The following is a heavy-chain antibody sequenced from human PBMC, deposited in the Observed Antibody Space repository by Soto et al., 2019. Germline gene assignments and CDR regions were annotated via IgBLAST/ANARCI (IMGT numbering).Heavy chain of an antibody. J-gene: IGHJ3*01. CDR3: ARESRYGSADSCSSPHAFDL. D-gene: IGHD2-15*01. Sequence: QVQLVESGGGVVQPGRSLRLSCAASGFTLSGYAMHWVRQAPGKGLEWVAVISYDGSNQYYADSLKGRFTISRDNSKSTMSLHMNSLRAEDTAVYFCARESRYGSADSCSSPHAFDLWGQGTMVTVSS. CDR2: ISYDGSNQ. CDR1: GFTLSGYA. V-gene: IGHV3-30-3*01.